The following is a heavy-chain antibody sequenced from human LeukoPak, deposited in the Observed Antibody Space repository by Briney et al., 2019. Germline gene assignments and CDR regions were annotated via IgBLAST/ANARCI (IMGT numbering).Heavy chain of an antibody. D-gene: IGHD6-13*01. CDR2: IIPILGIA. CDR3: ARVIAAGDDAFDI. J-gene: IGHJ3*02. Sequence: GASVKVSCKASGGTFSSYAISWVRQAPGQGLEWMGRIIPILGIANYAQKFQGRVTITADKSTSTAYMELSSLRSEDTAVYYCARVIAAGDDAFDIWGQGTMVTVSS. V-gene: IGHV1-69*04. CDR1: GGTFSSYA.